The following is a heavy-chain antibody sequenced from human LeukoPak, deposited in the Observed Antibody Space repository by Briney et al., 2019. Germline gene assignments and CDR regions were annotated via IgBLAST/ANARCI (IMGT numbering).Heavy chain of an antibody. Sequence: GSLRLSCADSGFTFSSYAISWVRQAPGKGLEWVSAISGSGGSTYYADSVKGRFTISRDNSKNTLYLQMNSLRAEDTAVYYCAKDFCGGDCFVAFDTWGQGTMVTVSS. CDR3: AKDFCGGDCFVAFDT. J-gene: IGHJ3*02. V-gene: IGHV3-23*01. D-gene: IGHD2-21*02. CDR1: GFTFSSYA. CDR2: ISGSGGST.